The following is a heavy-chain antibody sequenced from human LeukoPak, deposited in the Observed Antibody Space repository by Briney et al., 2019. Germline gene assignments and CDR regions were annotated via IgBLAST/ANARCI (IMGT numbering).Heavy chain of an antibody. CDR1: GFTFSSYA. CDR2: ISGSGGST. V-gene: IGHV3-23*01. J-gene: IGHJ4*02. CDR3: AKDFQDSSGYYLGYFDY. Sequence: GGSLRLSCAASGFTFSSYAMSWVRQAPGKGLEWVSAISGSGGSTYYADSVKGRFTISRDNSKNTLYLQMNSLRAEDTAVYYCAKDFQDSSGYYLGYFDYWGQGTLVTVSS. D-gene: IGHD3-22*01.